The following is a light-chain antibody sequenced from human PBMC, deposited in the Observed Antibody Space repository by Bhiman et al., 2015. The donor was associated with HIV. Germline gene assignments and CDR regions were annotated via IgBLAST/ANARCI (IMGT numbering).Light chain of an antibody. CDR1: SSNIGAGYD. CDR3: AAWDDSLGVV. V-gene: IGLV1-47*01. Sequence: QSVLTQPPSVSGAPGQRVTISCTGSSSNIGAGYDVHWYQQLPGRAPKLLIYKNNQRPSGVPDRFSGSKSGTSASLAISGLRSEDEADYYCAAWDDSLGVVFGGGTKLTVL. J-gene: IGLJ2*01. CDR2: KNN.